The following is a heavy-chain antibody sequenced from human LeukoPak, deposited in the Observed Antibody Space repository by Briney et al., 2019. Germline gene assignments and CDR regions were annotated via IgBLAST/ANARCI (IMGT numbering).Heavy chain of an antibody. J-gene: IGHJ3*02. CDR3: ASALIVVVPAASLGAFDI. V-gene: IGHV4-38-2*01. D-gene: IGHD2-2*01. CDR2: IYHSGST. Sequence: SETLSLTCAVSGYSISSGYYWGWIRQPPGKVLEWIWSIYHSGSTYYNPSLKSRVTISVDTSKNQFSLKLSSVTAADTAVYYCASALIVVVPAASLGAFDIWGQGTMVTVSS. CDR1: GYSISSGYY.